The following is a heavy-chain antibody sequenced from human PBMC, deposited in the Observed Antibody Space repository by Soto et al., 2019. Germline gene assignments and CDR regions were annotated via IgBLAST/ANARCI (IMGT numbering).Heavy chain of an antibody. J-gene: IGHJ4*02. V-gene: IGHV4-34*01. CDR3: ARVGDSSNYYFDY. CDR1: GGSFSGYY. CDR2: INHSGST. Sequence: SETLSLTCAVYGGSFSGYYWSWIRQPPGKGLEWIGEINHSGSTNYNPSLKSRVTLSVDTSKNQFSLELSSATAADTAVYYCARVGDSSNYYFDYWGQGTLDTVSS. D-gene: IGHD3-22*01.